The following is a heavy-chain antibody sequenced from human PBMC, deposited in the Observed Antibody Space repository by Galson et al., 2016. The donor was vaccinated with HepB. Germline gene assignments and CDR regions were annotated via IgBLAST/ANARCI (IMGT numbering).Heavy chain of an antibody. D-gene: IGHD3-10*01. J-gene: IGHJ4*02. Sequence: SLRLSCAASGFTFSSYAMHWVRQAPGKGLEWVAVISYDGSNRYYADSVKGRFTISRDNSKNTLYLQMNSLRAEDTAVYYCARDPSTITMVRGVIITWYFDYWGQGTLVTVSS. CDR2: ISYDGSNR. CDR1: GFTFSSYA. V-gene: IGHV3-30-3*01. CDR3: ARDPSTITMVRGVIITWYFDY.